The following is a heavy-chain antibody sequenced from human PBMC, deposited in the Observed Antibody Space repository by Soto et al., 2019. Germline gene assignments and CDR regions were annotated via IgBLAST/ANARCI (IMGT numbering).Heavy chain of an antibody. Sequence: GGSLRLSCAASGFTFSSYGMHWVHQAPGKGLEWVAVISYDGSNKYYADSVKGRFTISRDNSKNTLYLQMNSLRAEDTAVYYCAKGGYYCSLFCPGHWGRGTLVTVSS. CDR1: GFTFSSYG. CDR3: AKGGYYCSLFCPGH. J-gene: IGHJ1*01. D-gene: IGHD3-10*01. V-gene: IGHV3-30*18. CDR2: ISYDGSNK.